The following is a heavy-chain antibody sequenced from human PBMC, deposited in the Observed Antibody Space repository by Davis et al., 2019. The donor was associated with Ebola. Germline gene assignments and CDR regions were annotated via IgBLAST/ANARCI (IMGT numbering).Heavy chain of an antibody. V-gene: IGHV3-21*01. CDR2: ITSTSNNI. CDR3: ARARGGPVAYSDC. J-gene: IGHJ4*02. CDR1: GFTFSSYS. D-gene: IGHD6-19*01. Sequence: PGGSLRLSCAASGFTFSSYSMNWVRQAPGKGLEWVSSITSTSNNIYYADSVKGRFTISRDNAKNSLYLQMNSLRAEDTAVYYCARARGGPVAYSDCWGQGTLVTVSS.